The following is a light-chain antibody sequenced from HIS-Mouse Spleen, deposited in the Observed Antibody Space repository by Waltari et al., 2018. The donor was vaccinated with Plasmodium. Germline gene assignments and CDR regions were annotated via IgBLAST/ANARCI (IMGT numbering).Light chain of an antibody. CDR1: SSDVGGYNY. J-gene: IGLJ1*01. Sequence: QSALTQPRSVSGSPGQSVTISCTGTSSDVGGYNYVSWYQQHPGNAPKLMIYDVSKRPSGVPYRFPGSKSGNTASLTISGLQAEDEADYYCCSYAGSYTFVFGTGTKVTVL. CDR3: CSYAGSYTFV. CDR2: DVS. V-gene: IGLV2-11*01.